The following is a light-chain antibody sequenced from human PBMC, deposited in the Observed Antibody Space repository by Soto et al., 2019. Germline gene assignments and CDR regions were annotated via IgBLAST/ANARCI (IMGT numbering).Light chain of an antibody. CDR1: SSDVGSYNL. J-gene: IGLJ2*01. Sequence: QSALTQPVSVSGSPGQSITISCTGTSSDVGSYNLVSWYQQHPGKAPKLMIYEGSKRPSGVSNRFSGSKSGNTASLTISGLQAEDEADYYCCSYAGSPEVFGGGTKLTVL. CDR2: EGS. V-gene: IGLV2-23*01. CDR3: CSYAGSPEV.